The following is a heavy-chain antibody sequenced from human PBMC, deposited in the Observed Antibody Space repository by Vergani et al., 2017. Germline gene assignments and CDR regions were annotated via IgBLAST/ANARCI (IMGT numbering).Heavy chain of an antibody. D-gene: IGHD3-22*01. CDR3: ARNTDYYDSSGYLSFVYFDY. V-gene: IGHV1-8*01. Sequence: QVQLVQSGAEVKKPGASVKVSCKASGYTFTSYDINWVRQATGQGLEWMGWMNPNSGNTGYAQKFQGRVTMTRDTSTSTVYMELSSLRSEDTAVDYCARNTDYYDSSGYLSFVYFDYWGQGTLVTVSS. CDR1: GYTFTSYD. J-gene: IGHJ4*02. CDR2: MNPNSGNT.